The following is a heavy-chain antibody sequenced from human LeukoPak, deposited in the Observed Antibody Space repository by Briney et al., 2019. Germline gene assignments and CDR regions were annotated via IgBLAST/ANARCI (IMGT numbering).Heavy chain of an antibody. CDR3: ARSSGYYVRDIGLY. J-gene: IGHJ4*02. D-gene: IGHD3-10*02. V-gene: IGHV4-59*01. CDR1: GGSITGYY. Sequence: SETLSLTCTVSGGSITGYYWNWIRQPPGKGLEWIGYIHYSGSTNNNPSLRSRVTISVDTSRNQSSLQLTSVTAADTAVYYCARSSGYYVRDIGLYWGQGTLVTVSS. CDR2: IHYSGST.